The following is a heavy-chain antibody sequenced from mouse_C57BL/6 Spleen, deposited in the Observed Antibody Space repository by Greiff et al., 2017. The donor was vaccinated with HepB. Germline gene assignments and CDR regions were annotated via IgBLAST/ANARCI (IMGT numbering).Heavy chain of an antibody. J-gene: IGHJ3*01. CDR1: GYTFTSYW. V-gene: IGHV1-61*01. CDR2: IYPSDSET. Sequence: QVQLQQPGAELVRPGSSVKLSCKASGYTFTSYWMDWVKQRPGQGLEWIGNIYPSDSETHYNQKFKDKATLTVDKSSSTAYMQLSSLTSEDYAVYYCTRRRSPQSTTWFAYWGQGTLVTVSA. D-gene: IGHD2-1*01. CDR3: TRRRSPQSTTWFAY.